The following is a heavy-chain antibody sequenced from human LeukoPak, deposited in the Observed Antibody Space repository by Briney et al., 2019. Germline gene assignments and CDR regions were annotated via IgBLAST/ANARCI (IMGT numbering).Heavy chain of an antibody. J-gene: IGHJ4*02. V-gene: IGHV1-69*05. CDR2: IIPIFGTA. CDR3: ARHYPMGECYFDY. Sequence: SVKVSCKVSGYTLTELSMHWVRQAPGQGLEWMGGIIPIFGTANYAQKFQGRVTITTDESTSTAYMELSSLRSEDTAVYYCARHYPMGECYFDYWGQGTLVTVSS. CDR1: GYTLTELS. D-gene: IGHD1-26*01.